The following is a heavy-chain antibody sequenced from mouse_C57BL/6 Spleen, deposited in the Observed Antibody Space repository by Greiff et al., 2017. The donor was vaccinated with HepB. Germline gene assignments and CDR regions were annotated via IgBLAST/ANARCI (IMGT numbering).Heavy chain of an antibody. V-gene: IGHV14-2*01. CDR1: GFNIKDYY. Sequence: EVKLMQSGAELVKPGASVKLSCTASGFNIKDYYMHWVKQRTEQGLEWIGRIDPEDGETKYDPKFQGKATITADTSSNTAYLQLSSLTSEDTAVYYCARGSGYNYWGQGTTLTVSS. J-gene: IGHJ2*01. CDR2: IDPEDGET. CDR3: ARGSGYNY. D-gene: IGHD3-2*02.